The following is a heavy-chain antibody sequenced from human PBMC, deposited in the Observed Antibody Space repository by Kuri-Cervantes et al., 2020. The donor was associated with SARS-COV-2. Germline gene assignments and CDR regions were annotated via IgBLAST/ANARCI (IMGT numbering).Heavy chain of an antibody. D-gene: IGHD6-13*01. V-gene: IGHV4-59*01. Sequence: ESLKISCTVSGGSISSYYWSWIRQPPGKGLELIGYIYYSGSTNYNPSLKSRVTISVDTSKNQFSLKLSSVTAADTAVYYCARAIAASAPFDYWGQGTLVTVSS. CDR2: IYYSGST. CDR3: ARAIAASAPFDY. J-gene: IGHJ4*02. CDR1: GGSISSYY.